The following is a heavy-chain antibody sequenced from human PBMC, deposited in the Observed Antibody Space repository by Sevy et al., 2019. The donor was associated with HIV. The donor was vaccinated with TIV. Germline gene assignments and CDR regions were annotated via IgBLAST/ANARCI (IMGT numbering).Heavy chain of an antibody. CDR2: ISSDGSST. J-gene: IGHJ4*02. CDR1: GFTFSSYW. CDR3: ARDLRRAFDY. Sequence: GGSLRLSCVASGFTFSSYWMHWVRQAPGKGLVWVSRISSDGSSTTYAASVKGRFTCARDNAKNTLYLQMNSLRAEDTAVYYCARDLRRAFDYWGQGALVTVSS. D-gene: IGHD6-25*01. V-gene: IGHV3-74*03.